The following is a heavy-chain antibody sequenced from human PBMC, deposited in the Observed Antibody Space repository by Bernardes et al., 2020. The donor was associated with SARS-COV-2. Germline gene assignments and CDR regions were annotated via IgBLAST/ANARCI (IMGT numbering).Heavy chain of an antibody. V-gene: IGHV1-18*01. Sequence: ASVKVSCKASGYTFTSYGISWVRQAPGQGLEWMGWISAYNGNTNYAQKLQGRVTMTTDTSTSTAYMELRSLRSDDTAVYYCARDHGQLWSAGQTFDYWGQGTLVTVSS. CDR2: ISAYNGNT. CDR3: ARDHGQLWSAGQTFDY. J-gene: IGHJ4*02. D-gene: IGHD5-18*01. CDR1: GYTFTSYG.